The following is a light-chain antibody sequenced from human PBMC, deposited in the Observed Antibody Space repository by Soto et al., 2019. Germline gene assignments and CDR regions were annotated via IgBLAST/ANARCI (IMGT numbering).Light chain of an antibody. V-gene: IGKV3-20*01. CDR2: DVS. CDR1: QSVSSNY. CDR3: QKYGISPT. J-gene: IGKJ1*01. Sequence: DIVLTQSPGTLSLSPGERATLSCRSSQSVSSNYLAWYQQKPDQAPRLVIYDVSGRATGIPDRFSGSGSGTDFTLTSSRLEHEEAAVYYCQKYGISPTFGQGTKVEIK.